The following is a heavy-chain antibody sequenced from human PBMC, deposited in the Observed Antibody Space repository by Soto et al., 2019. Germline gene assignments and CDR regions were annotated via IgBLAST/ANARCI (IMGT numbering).Heavy chain of an antibody. V-gene: IGHV3-23*01. CDR2: ISGSGGST. Sequence: GGSLRLSCAASGFTFSSYAMSWVRQAPGKGLEWVSAISGSGGSTYYADSVKGRFTISRDNSKNTLYLQMNSLRAEDTAVYYCAKDSYYGDYVGQLFLDANWFDPWGQGTLVTVSS. J-gene: IGHJ5*02. CDR3: AKDSYYGDYVGQLFLDANWFDP. CDR1: GFTFSSYA. D-gene: IGHD4-17*01.